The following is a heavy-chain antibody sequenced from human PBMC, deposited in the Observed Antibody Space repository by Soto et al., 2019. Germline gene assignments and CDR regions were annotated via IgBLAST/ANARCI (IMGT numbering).Heavy chain of an antibody. V-gene: IGHV4-4*02. J-gene: IGHJ3*01. CDR1: GGSLSSSHW. D-gene: IGHD1-20*01. CDR2: ISHSGTS. Sequence: QVQLQESGPGLVKPSGTLSLTCAVSGGSLSSSHWWTWVRQSPGKGLEYIGEISHSGTSNSNPSLKSRVTLSVDRSKNHFSLPLTSVTAADTAVYYCARVVLSITRGAFDAWGQGTPVIVSS. CDR3: ARVVLSITRGAFDA.